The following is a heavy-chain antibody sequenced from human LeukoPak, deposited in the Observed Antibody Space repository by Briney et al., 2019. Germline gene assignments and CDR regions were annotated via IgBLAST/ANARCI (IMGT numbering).Heavy chain of an antibody. J-gene: IGHJ4*02. D-gene: IGHD2-2*01. V-gene: IGHV3-23*01. CDR2: ISGSGGST. Sequence: GGSLRLSCAASGFTFSSYWMNWVRQAPGKGLEWVSAISGSGGSTYYADSVKGRFTISRDNSKNTLYLQMNSLRAEDTAVYYCAKRYCRSTSCSPLAYYFDYWGQGTLVTVSS. CDR1: GFTFSSYW. CDR3: AKRYCRSTSCSPLAYYFDY.